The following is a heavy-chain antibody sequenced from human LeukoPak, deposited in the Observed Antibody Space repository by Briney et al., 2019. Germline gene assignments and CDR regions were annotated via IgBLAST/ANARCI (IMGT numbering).Heavy chain of an antibody. D-gene: IGHD4-17*01. CDR3: ARDGYGDYWGDAFDF. CDR2: IYSCGST. Sequence: GGSLRLSCAASGFTVSSNYMSWVRQAPGKGLEWVSVIYSCGSTYYADSVKGRFTISRDNSKNTLYLQMNSLRAEDTAVYYCARDGYGDYWGDAFDFWGQGTMVTVSS. J-gene: IGHJ3*01. V-gene: IGHV3-53*01. CDR1: GFTVSSNY.